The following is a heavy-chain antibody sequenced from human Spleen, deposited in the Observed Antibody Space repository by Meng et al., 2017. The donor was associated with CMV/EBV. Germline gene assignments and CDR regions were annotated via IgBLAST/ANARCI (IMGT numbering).Heavy chain of an antibody. J-gene: IGHJ4*02. V-gene: IGHV3-9*01. D-gene: IGHD7-27*01. CDR2: ISWNSASI. Sequence: GGSLRLSCAASGFTFSSYSMNWVRQPPGKGLEWVSGISWNSASIDYVDSVRGRFTISRDNAKSSLYLHMNSLRLEDTALYYCVKGLDWGSYYFDYWGLGTLVTVSS. CDR3: VKGLDWGSYYFDY. CDR1: GFTFSSYS.